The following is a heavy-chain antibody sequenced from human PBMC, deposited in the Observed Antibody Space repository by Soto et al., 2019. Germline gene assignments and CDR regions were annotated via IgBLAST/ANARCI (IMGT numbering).Heavy chain of an antibody. D-gene: IGHD3-10*01. CDR3: ARERITMVRGVIRHSGMDV. V-gene: IGHV4-31*03. J-gene: IGHJ6*02. Sequence: SETLSLTCTVSGGSISSGGYYWSWIRQNPGKGLEWIGYIYYSGSTYYNPSLKSRVTISVDTSKNQFSLKLSSVTAADTAVYYCARERITMVRGVIRHSGMDVWGQGTTVNVS. CDR2: IYYSGST. CDR1: GGSISSGGYY.